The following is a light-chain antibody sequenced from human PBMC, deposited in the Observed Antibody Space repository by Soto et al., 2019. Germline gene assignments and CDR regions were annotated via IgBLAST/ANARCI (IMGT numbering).Light chain of an antibody. CDR2: DVI. V-gene: IGLV2-11*01. Sequence: QSALTQPASVSGSPGQSITISCLGTSNDIGSYKYVSWYQEHPGKAPKLMIYDVIKRPSGVPDRFSGSKSGNTASLTISGLLAEDEADYYCCSYVGSYSYVFGTGTKVTVL. J-gene: IGLJ1*01. CDR1: SNDIGSYKY. CDR3: CSYVGSYSYV.